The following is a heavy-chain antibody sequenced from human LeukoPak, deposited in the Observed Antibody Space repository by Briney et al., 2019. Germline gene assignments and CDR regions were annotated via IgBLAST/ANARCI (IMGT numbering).Heavy chain of an antibody. CDR2: IYSSGST. CDR1: GFTVSSNY. D-gene: IGHD2-2*01. J-gene: IGHJ4*02. Sequence: GGSLRLSCAASGFTVSSNYMSWVRQAPGKGLEWVSVIYSSGSTYYADSVKGRFTISRDNSKNTLYLQMNSLRAEDTAVYYCARIGYCSSTSCLNDYWGQGTLVTVSS. V-gene: IGHV3-53*01. CDR3: ARIGYCSSTSCLNDY.